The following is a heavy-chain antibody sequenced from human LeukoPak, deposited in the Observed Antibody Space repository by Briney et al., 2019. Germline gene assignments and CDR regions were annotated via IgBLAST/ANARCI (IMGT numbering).Heavy chain of an antibody. Sequence: SETLSLTCDVSGGSISSYYWGWVRQPAGKGLEWLGRIYTTGTTHFNPALRSRLTMSVDTSKNQFSLKLTSVTAADTAVYFCARQGYTASHYFLDFWSQGTLVTVSS. CDR3: ARQGYTASHYFLDF. V-gene: IGHV4-4*07. J-gene: IGHJ4*02. CDR1: GGSISSYY. D-gene: IGHD5-12*01. CDR2: IYTTGTT.